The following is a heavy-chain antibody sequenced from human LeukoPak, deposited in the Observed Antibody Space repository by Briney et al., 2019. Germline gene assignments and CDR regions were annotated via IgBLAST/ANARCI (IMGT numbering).Heavy chain of an antibody. J-gene: IGHJ4*02. V-gene: IGHV3-23*01. Sequence: PGGSLRLSCAGSGFGVGKYYMSWVRQAPGKGLEWVSAISGSGGSTYYADSVKGRFTISRDNSKNTLYLQMNSLRAEDTAVYYCAKDGWGDFDYWGQGTLVTVSS. D-gene: IGHD3-16*01. CDR2: ISGSGGST. CDR1: GFGVGKYY. CDR3: AKDGWGDFDY.